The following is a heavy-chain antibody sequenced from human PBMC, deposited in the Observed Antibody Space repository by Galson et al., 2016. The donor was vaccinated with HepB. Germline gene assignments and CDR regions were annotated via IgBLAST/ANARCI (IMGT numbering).Heavy chain of an antibody. Sequence: SLRLSCAASGFTLSERYMDWVRRAPGKGLEWVARTKNRANGYTKEYAASVRDRFTISRDDSKNSLYLQMNSLKTEDTAVYYCVVRDTGAASWGQGTLVTVSS. CDR3: VVRDTGAAS. V-gene: IGHV3-72*01. D-gene: IGHD4/OR15-4a*01. CDR2: TKNRANGYTK. CDR1: GFTLSERY. J-gene: IGHJ4*02.